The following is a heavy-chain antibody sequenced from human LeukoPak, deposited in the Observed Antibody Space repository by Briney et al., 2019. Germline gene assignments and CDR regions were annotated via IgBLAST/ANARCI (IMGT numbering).Heavy chain of an antibody. V-gene: IGHV3-23*01. CDR1: GFTFSSYA. J-gene: IGHJ6*02. D-gene: IGHD3-9*01. CDR3: AKDFHYDILTGQHYYYGMDV. Sequence: GGSLRLSCAASGFTFSSYAMSWVRQAPGKGLEWVSAISGSGGSTYYADSVKGRFTISRDNSKNTLYLQMNSLRAEDTAVYYCAKDFHYDILTGQHYYYGMDVWGQGTTVTVSS. CDR2: ISGSGGST.